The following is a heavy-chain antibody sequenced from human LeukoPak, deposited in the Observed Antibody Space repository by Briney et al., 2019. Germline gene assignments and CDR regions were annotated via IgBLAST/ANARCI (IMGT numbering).Heavy chain of an antibody. CDR2: INPSGGST. Sequence: ASVKVSCKASGYTFTSYYMHWVRQAPGQGLEWMGIINPSGGSTSYTQKFQGRVTMTRDTSTSTVYMELSSLRSEDTAVYYCARDQGGVVTAIPPHSNWFDPWGQGTLVTVSS. CDR1: GYTFTSYY. CDR3: ARDQGGVVTAIPPHSNWFDP. V-gene: IGHV1-46*01. D-gene: IGHD2-21*02. J-gene: IGHJ5*02.